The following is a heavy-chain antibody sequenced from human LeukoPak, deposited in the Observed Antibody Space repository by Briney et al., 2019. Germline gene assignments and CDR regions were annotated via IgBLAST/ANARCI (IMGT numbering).Heavy chain of an antibody. J-gene: IGHJ4*02. Sequence: SETLSLTCTVSGGSISSSSYYWSWIRQPPGKGLEWIGYIYYSGSTNYNPSLKSRVTISVDTSKNQFSLKLSSVTAADTAVYYCARGPRSNSWYDYYFDYWGQGTLVTVSS. CDR2: IYYSGST. CDR1: GGSISSSSYY. V-gene: IGHV4-61*01. D-gene: IGHD6-13*01. CDR3: ARGPRSNSWYDYYFDY.